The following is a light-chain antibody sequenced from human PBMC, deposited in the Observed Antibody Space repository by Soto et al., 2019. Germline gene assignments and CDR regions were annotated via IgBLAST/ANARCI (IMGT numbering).Light chain of an antibody. V-gene: IGKV3-11*01. Sequence: EIVLTQSPATLSLSPGERATLSCRASQSVTSYLAWYQQKPDQAPRLLIYDASNRATGIPARFSGSGSGTDFTLTISSLEPEDFAVYYCQQRSNWPQLTFGGGTKVEIK. J-gene: IGKJ4*01. CDR3: QQRSNWPQLT. CDR2: DAS. CDR1: QSVTSY.